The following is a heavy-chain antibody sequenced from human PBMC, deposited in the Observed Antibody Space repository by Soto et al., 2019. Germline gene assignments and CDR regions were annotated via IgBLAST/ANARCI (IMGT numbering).Heavy chain of an antibody. CDR2: INPNSGGT. CDR3: ARESINTYYYYYMDV. CDR1: GYTFAGYY. Sequence: GASVKVSCKASGYTFAGYYMHWVRQAPGQGLEWMGWINPNSGGTNYAQKFQGWVTMTRDTSISTAYMELSRLRSDDTAVYYCARESINTYYYYYMDVWGKGTTVTVSS. J-gene: IGHJ6*03. V-gene: IGHV1-2*04.